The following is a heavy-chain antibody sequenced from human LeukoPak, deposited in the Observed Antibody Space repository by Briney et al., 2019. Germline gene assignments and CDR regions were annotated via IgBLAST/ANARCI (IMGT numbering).Heavy chain of an antibody. Sequence: GGSLRLSCAASGFAFSRQDMGWVRQAPGKGLEWVSAISDSGDRTYYVDSVKGRFTISRDNSKNTLYLQMNSLRADDTAVYSCAKDARRSSGWYFFDHWGQGILVTVSS. CDR3: AKDARRSSGWYFFDH. CDR1: GFAFSRQD. V-gene: IGHV3-23*01. J-gene: IGHJ4*02. D-gene: IGHD6-19*01. CDR2: ISDSGDRT.